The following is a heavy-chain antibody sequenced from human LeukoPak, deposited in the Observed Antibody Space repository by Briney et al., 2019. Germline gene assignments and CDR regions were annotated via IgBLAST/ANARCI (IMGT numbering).Heavy chain of an antibody. CDR1: GSSISSGGYS. D-gene: IGHD5-24*01. CDR2: IYHSGST. Sequence: SETLSLTCAVSGSSISSGGYSWSWIRQPPGKGLEWIGYIYHSGSTYYNPSLKSRVTISVDTSKNQFSLKLSSVTAADTAVYYCAGHIDGYGKYYFDYWGQGTLVTVSS. J-gene: IGHJ4*02. CDR3: AGHIDGYGKYYFDY. V-gene: IGHV4-30-2*02.